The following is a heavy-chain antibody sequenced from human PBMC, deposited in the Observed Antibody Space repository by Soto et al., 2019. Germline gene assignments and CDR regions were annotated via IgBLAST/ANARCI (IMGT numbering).Heavy chain of an antibody. Sequence: PSETLSLTCTVSGGSISSYYWSWIRQPPGKGLEWIGYIYYSGSTDYNPSLKSRVTISVDTSKNQFSLKLSSVTAADTAVYYCATVYYDILSAPYYFDYSGQGALVTVSS. CDR2: IYYSGST. D-gene: IGHD3-9*01. CDR3: ATVYYDILSAPYYFDY. CDR1: GGSISSYY. J-gene: IGHJ4*02. V-gene: IGHV4-59*01.